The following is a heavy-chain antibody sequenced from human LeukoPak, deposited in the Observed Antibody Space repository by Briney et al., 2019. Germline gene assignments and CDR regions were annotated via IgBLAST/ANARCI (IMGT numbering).Heavy chain of an antibody. CDR2: INPNSGGT. Sequence: ASVKVSCKASGYTFTSYDINWVRQATGQGLEWMGWINPNSGGTNYAQKFQGWVTMTRDTSISTAYMELSRLRSDDAAVYYCARVIAVAGSYYFDYWGQGTLVTVSS. J-gene: IGHJ4*02. CDR3: ARVIAVAGSYYFDY. D-gene: IGHD6-19*01. V-gene: IGHV1-2*04. CDR1: GYTFTSYD.